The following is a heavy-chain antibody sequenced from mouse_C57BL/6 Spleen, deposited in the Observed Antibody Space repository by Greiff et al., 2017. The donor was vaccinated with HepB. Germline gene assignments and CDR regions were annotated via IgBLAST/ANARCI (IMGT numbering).Heavy chain of an antibody. CDR2: ISSGGDYI. J-gene: IGHJ2*01. CDR1: GFTFSSYA. V-gene: IGHV5-9-1*02. D-gene: IGHD1-1*01. CDR3: TRERDYAYYFDY. Sequence: EVNVVESGEGLVKPGGSLKLSCAASGFTFSSYAMSWVRQTPEKRLEWVAYISSGGDYIYYADTVKGRFTISRDNARNTLYLQMSSLKSEDTAMYYCTRERDYAYYFDYWGQGTTLTVSS.